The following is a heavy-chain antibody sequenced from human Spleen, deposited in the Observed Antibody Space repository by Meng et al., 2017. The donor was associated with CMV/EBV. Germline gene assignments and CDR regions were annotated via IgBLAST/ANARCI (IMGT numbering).Heavy chain of an antibody. J-gene: IGHJ2*01. CDR3: ARVSNYDFWSGYSDSYFDL. V-gene: IGHV4-59*01. D-gene: IGHD3-3*01. CDR2: MYYSGRT. Sequence: SETLSLTCTVSGGSISSYYWSWIRQPPGKGLEWIGYMYYSGRTTYNPSLKSRVTISVDTSKNQFSLKLSSVTAADTAVYYCARVSNYDFWSGYSDSYFDLWGRGTLVTVSS. CDR1: GGSISSYY.